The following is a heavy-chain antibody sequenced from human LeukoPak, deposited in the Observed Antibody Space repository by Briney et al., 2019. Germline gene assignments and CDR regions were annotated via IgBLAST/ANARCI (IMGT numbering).Heavy chain of an antibody. D-gene: IGHD2-21*02. V-gene: IGHV3-30*02. CDR3: ARERYCGGDCYHSVDY. J-gene: IGHJ4*02. CDR2: IRYDGSNK. Sequence: GGSLRLSCAASGFTFSSYGMHWVRQAPGKGLEWVAFIRYDGSNKYYADSVKGRFAISRDNSKNTLYLQMNSLRAEDTAVYYCARERYCGGDCYHSVDYWGQGTLVTVSS. CDR1: GFTFSSYG.